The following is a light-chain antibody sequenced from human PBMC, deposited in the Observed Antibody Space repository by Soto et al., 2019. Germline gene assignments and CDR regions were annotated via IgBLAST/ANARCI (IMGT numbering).Light chain of an antibody. J-gene: IGLJ3*02. Sequence: QSALTQLASVSGSPGQSITISCTGTRSDIGAYNYVSWYQQHPGKAPQLMIYAVSNRPSGVSDRFSASKSGNTASLTISGLQAEDEAYYYCSSYTSISLWVFGGGTKLTVL. CDR2: AVS. CDR1: RSDIGAYNY. V-gene: IGLV2-14*01. CDR3: SSYTSISLWV.